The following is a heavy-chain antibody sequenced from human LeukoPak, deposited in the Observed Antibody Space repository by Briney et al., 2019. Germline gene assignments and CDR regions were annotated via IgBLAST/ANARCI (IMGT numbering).Heavy chain of an antibody. CDR1: GGSISSSSYY. J-gene: IGHJ3*02. V-gene: IGHV4-39*07. D-gene: IGHD5-24*01. CDR2: IYYSGST. CDR3: ARVVGDGYKIYAFDI. Sequence: SETLSLTCTVSGGSISSSSYYWGWIRQPPGKGLEWIGSIYYSGSTYYNPSLKSRVTISVDTSKNQFSLKLSSVTAADTAVYYCARVVGDGYKIYAFDIWGQGTMVTVSS.